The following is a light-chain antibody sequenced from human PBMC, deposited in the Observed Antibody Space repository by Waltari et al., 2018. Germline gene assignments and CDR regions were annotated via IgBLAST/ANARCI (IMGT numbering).Light chain of an antibody. V-gene: IGLV3-1*01. J-gene: IGLJ2*01. CDR1: YLGATY. Sequence: SYDVAQPPSVSVSPGQTGTITCRGDYLGATYVSWYQRKAGPSPVLVIHQDKKRPSGIPDRFSGSSSGNTATLTISGTQVIDEAEYFCQTWDSRTVVFGGGTKLTVL. CDR2: QDK. CDR3: QTWDSRTVV.